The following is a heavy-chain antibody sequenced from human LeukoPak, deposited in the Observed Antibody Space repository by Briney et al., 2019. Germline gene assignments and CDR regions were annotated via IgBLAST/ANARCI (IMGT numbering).Heavy chain of an antibody. Sequence: GGSLRLFCAASSFTLSSYWMSWVRQAPGKGLQWVANIKQDGSQIFYVDSVKARFTISRHNAKNSLHLHINSLRAEDTAGYYCAKDRRNDAFDIWGEETMVSVSS. V-gene: IGHV3-7*01. J-gene: IGHJ3*02. CDR1: SFTLSSYW. CDR3: AKDRRNDAFDI. CDR2: IKQDGSQI.